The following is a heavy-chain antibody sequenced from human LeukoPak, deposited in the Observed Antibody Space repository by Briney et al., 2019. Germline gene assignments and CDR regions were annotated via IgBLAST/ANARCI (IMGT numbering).Heavy chain of an antibody. CDR3: GALLRGVFDY. V-gene: IGHV3-7*01. D-gene: IGHD3-10*01. CDR2: INQDGGQK. J-gene: IGHJ4*02. Sequence: GGSLRLSCAASGFTFSSYWMRWVRQAPGKGLEWVANINQDGGQKNYMDSVKGRFTVSRDNAGNSLFLQMNSLRVEDTAVYYCGALLRGVFDYWGQGTLVTVSS. CDR1: GFTFSSYW.